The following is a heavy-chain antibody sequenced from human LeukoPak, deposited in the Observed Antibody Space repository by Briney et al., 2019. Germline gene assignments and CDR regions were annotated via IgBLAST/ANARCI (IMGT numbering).Heavy chain of an antibody. CDR2: ISYDGSNK. D-gene: IGHD3-22*01. J-gene: IGHJ3*02. CDR1: GFTFSSYG. Sequence: GRSLRLSCAASGFTFSSYGMHWVRQTPNRGLEWVAVISYDGSNKYYADSVKGRFTISRDISKNTLYLQMNNLRPEDTAVYYCARDRWYYYDSSDYYHDPFDIWGQGTMVTVSS. V-gene: IGHV3-30*03. CDR3: ARDRWYYYDSSDYYHDPFDI.